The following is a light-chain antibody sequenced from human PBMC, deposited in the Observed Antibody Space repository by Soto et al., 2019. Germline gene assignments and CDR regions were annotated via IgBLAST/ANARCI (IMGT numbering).Light chain of an antibody. CDR2: TAS. CDR1: QGIGSW. J-gene: IGKJ1*01. CDR3: QHYNSYSEA. Sequence: DIQMTQSPSSVSASLVDRVTITCRASQGIGSWLAWYQQKPGKAPRLLIYTASTLQSGVPSRFSGSGSGTEFTLTISSLQPDDFATYYCQHYNSYSEAFGQGTKVDIK. V-gene: IGKV1D-16*01.